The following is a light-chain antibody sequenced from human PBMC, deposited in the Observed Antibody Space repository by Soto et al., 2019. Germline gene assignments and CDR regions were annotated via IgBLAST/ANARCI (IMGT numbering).Light chain of an antibody. CDR2: GTF. V-gene: IGKV1-9*01. CDR3: QQYNSYPWT. CDR1: QDIKTY. Sequence: IQLTQSPSSLSASVGDRVSITCRASQDIKTYLAWYQQKQGKAPKLLISGTFTLQSGVPSTFSGSGSGTEFTLTISSLQPGDFATYYCQQYNSYPWTFGQGTKVEIK. J-gene: IGKJ1*01.